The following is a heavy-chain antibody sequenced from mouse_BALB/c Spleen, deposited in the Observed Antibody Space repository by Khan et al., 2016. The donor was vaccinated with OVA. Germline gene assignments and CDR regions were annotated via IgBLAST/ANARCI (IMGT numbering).Heavy chain of an antibody. V-gene: IGHV6-6*02. J-gene: IGHJ3*01. CDR2: IRLKSDNYAT. CDR1: GFTFSSDW. Sequence: EVKLEASGGGLVQPGGSMKLSCVASGFTFSSDWMSWVRQSPEKGLEWVAEIRLKSDNYATHYAESVKGKFTISRDDSKSRLYLQMTSLRAEDTVIYYCTQLGLSYWGQGTLVTVSA. CDR3: TQLGLSY. D-gene: IGHD4-1*02.